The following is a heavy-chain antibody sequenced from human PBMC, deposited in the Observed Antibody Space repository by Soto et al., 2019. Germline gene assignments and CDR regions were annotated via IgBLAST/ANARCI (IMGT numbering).Heavy chain of an antibody. CDR2: ISGSGGST. D-gene: IGHD2-2*01. J-gene: IGHJ1*01. CDR1: GFTFSSYA. CDR3: AKYPRYCSSTSCYAEVKEYFQH. Sequence: GGSLRLSCAASGFTFSSYAMSWVRQAPGKGLEWVSAISGSGGSTYYADSVKGRFTISRDNSKNTLYLQMNSLRAEDTAVYYCAKYPRYCSSTSCYAEVKEYFQHWGQGTLVTVSS. V-gene: IGHV3-23*01.